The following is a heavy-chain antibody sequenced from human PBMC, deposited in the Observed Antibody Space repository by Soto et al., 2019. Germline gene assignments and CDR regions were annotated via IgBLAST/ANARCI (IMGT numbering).Heavy chain of an antibody. CDR3: AREIGTIFGVVSDAFDI. CDR1: GGSISSGGYY. Sequence: SETLSLTCTVSGGSISSGGYYWSWIRQHPGKGLELIGYIYYSGSTYYNPSLKSRVTISVDTSKNQFSLKLSSVTAADTAVYYCAREIGTIFGVVSDAFDIPGQGTIVSVSS. D-gene: IGHD3-3*01. V-gene: IGHV4-31*03. CDR2: IYYSGST. J-gene: IGHJ3*02.